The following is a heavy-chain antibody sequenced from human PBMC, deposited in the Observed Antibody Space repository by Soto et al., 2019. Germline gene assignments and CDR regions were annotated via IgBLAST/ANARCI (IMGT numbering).Heavy chain of an antibody. V-gene: IGHV3-21*01. CDR1: GFTFSSYS. D-gene: IGHD3-22*01. Sequence: EVQLVESGGGLVKPGGSLRLSCAASGFTFSSYSMNWVRQAPGKGLELVSSISSSSSYIYYADSVKGRFTISRDNAKNSLYLQMNSLRAEDTAVYYCARDPDITMSYWGQGTLVTVSS. CDR3: ARDPDITMSY. CDR2: ISSSSSYI. J-gene: IGHJ4*02.